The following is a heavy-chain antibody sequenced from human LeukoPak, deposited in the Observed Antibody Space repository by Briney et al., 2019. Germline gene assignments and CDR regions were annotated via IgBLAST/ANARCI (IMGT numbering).Heavy chain of an antibody. D-gene: IGHD3-10*01. CDR1: GGSISSYY. V-gene: IGHV4-59*01. J-gene: IGHJ4*02. CDR3: ARGPTYYYAR. Sequence: PSETLSLTCTVSGGSISSYYWSWIRQPPGKGLEWIGYIYYGGSTKYNPSLKSPVTISVDTSKYMCTLKLSAVTAAVTAVDYCARGPTYYYARWGQGTLVTVSS. CDR2: IYYGGST.